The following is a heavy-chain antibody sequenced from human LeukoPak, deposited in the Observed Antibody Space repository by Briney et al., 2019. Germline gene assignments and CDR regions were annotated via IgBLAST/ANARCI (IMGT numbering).Heavy chain of an antibody. D-gene: IGHD1-26*01. CDR3: ARDPYSGSYGADYYYYMDV. J-gene: IGHJ6*03. CDR2: ISSSGSTI. Sequence: GGSLRLSCAASGFTFSSYEMNWVRQAPGKGLEWVSYISSSGSTIYYADSVKGRFTISRDNAKNSLYLQMNSLRAEDTAVYYCARDPYSGSYGADYYYYMDVWGKGTTVTISS. V-gene: IGHV3-48*03. CDR1: GFTFSSYE.